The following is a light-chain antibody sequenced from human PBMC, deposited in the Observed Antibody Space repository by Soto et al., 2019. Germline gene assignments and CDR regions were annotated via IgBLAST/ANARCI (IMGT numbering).Light chain of an antibody. CDR1: QSISSY. J-gene: IGKJ1*01. CDR3: QQSYSTPWT. CDR2: AAS. V-gene: IGKV1-39*01. Sequence: DIQMTQSPSSLSASVGDRVTITCRAIQSISSYLNWYQQKPGKAPKLLIYAASSLQSGVPSRFSGSGSGTDFTLTISSLQPEDFANYYCQQSYSTPWTFGEGTKVEIK.